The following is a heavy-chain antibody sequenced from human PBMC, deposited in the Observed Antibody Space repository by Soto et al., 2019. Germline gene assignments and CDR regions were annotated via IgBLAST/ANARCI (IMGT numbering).Heavy chain of an antibody. J-gene: IGHJ5*02. CDR1: GFTFSSYA. Sequence: GGSLRLSCAASGFTFSSYAMHWVRQAPGKGLEWVAVISYDGSNKYYADSVKGRFTISRDNSKNTLYLQMNSLRAEDTAVYYCARDNSPPHNWFDPCGQGTLVTAPQ. CDR2: ISYDGSNK. D-gene: IGHD1-20*01. CDR3: ARDNSPPHNWFDP. V-gene: IGHV3-30-3*01.